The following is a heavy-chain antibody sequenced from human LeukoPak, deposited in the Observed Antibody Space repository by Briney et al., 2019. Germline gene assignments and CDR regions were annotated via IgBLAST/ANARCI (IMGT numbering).Heavy chain of an antibody. Sequence: SETLSLTCAVYGGSFSGYYWSWIRQPPGKGLEWIGEINHSGSTNYNPSLKSRVTISVDTSKNQSSLKLSSVTAADTAVYYCARQGDSIGYSTLDYWGQGTLVTVSS. CDR2: INHSGST. J-gene: IGHJ4*02. V-gene: IGHV4-34*01. CDR3: ARQGDSIGYSTLDY. D-gene: IGHD3-22*01. CDR1: GGSFSGYY.